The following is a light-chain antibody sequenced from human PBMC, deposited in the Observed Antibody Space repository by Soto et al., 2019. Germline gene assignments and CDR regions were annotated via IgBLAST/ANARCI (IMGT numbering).Light chain of an antibody. Sequence: QSALTQPRSVSGSPGQSVTISCTGASGDIGGYNYVSWYQHHPGKAPKLIIFDVNKRPSGVPDRFSGSKSGNTASLTISGLQAEDEADYYCTSYTSTISHVLFGGGTKLTVL. V-gene: IGLV2-11*01. CDR1: SGDIGGYNY. CDR3: TSYTSTISHVL. CDR2: DVN. J-gene: IGLJ2*01.